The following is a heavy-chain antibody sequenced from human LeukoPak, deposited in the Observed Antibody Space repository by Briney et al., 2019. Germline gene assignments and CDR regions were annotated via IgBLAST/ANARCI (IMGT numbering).Heavy chain of an antibody. CDR3: ARAGGGYDSGYFDY. CDR2: IYYSGST. Sequence: SETLSLTCTVSGGSISNGDYYWSWIRQLPGKGLEWLGYIYYSGSTYYNPSLKSRVTISVDTSKNQFSLKLSSVTAAETAVYYCARAGGGYDSGYFDYWGQGTLVTVSS. D-gene: IGHD5-12*01. J-gene: IGHJ4*02. CDR1: GGSISNGDYY. V-gene: IGHV4-30-4*08.